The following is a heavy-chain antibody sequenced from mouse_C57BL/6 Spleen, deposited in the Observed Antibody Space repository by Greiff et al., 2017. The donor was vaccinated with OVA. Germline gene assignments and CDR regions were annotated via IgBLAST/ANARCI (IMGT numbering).Heavy chain of an antibody. CDR3: ARSSDYYGSSYYFDY. CDR1: GYTFTSYW. V-gene: IGHV1-50*01. D-gene: IGHD1-1*01. J-gene: IGHJ2*01. CDR2: IDPSDSYT. Sequence: QVQLQQPGAELVKPGASVKLSCKASGYTFTSYWMQWVKQRPGQGLEWIGEIDPSDSYTNYNQKFKGKATLTVDTSSSTAYMQLSSLTSEDSAVYYCARSSDYYGSSYYFDYWGQGTTLTVSS.